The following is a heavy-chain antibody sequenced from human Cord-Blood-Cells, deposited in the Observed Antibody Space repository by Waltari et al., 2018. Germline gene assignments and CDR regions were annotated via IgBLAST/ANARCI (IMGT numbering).Heavy chain of an antibody. CDR3: ARHSVEQNWFDP. J-gene: IGHJ5*02. Sequence: QVQLQETGPGLVKPSEPLSLTCTVYGGSISSYYCSWLRQPPGKGLEWIGYIYYSGSTNYNPSLKSRVTISVDTSKNQFSLKLSSVTAADTAVYYCARHSVEQNWFDPWGQGTLVTVSS. CDR2: IYYSGST. CDR1: GGSISSYY. V-gene: IGHV4-59*08.